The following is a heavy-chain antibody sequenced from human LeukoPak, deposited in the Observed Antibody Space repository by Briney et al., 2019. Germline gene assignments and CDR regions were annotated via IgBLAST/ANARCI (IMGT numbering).Heavy chain of an antibody. J-gene: IGHJ3*02. CDR3: ARSRSSSWWFAFDI. CDR1: GGSISSYY. D-gene: IGHD6-13*01. Sequence: SETLSLTCTVSGGSISSYYWSWIRQPAGKGLEWIGRIYTSGSTNYNPSLKSRRTISVDTSKNQFSLRLSFVTAADTAVYYCARSRSSSWWFAFDIWGQGTMVTVSS. CDR2: IYTSGST. V-gene: IGHV4-4*07.